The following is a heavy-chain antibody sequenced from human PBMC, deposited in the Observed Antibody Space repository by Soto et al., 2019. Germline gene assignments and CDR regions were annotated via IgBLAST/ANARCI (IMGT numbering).Heavy chain of an antibody. CDR1: GGSFSGYY. Sequence: PSETLSLTCAVYGGSFSGYYWSWIRQPPGKGLEWIGEINHSGSTNYNPSLKSRVTLSVDTSKNQFSLKLSSVTAADTAVYYCASFFTSSRIGSGYYPFDYWGQGTLVTVS. V-gene: IGHV4-34*01. D-gene: IGHD3-3*01. CDR2: INHSGST. CDR3: ASFFTSSRIGSGYYPFDY. J-gene: IGHJ4*02.